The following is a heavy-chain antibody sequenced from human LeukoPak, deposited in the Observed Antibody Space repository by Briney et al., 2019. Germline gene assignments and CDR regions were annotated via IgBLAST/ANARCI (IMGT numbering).Heavy chain of an antibody. J-gene: IGHJ6*02. D-gene: IGHD1-1*01. CDR3: AQYTTYYYGMDV. CDR2: IYSGGST. CDR1: GFTFSSYW. V-gene: IGHV3-66*01. Sequence: GGSLRLSCAASGFTFSSYWMSWVRQAPGKGLEWVSVIYSGGSTYYADSVKGRFTISRDNSKNTLYLQMNSLRAEDTAVYYCAQYTTYYYGMDVWGQGTTVTVSS.